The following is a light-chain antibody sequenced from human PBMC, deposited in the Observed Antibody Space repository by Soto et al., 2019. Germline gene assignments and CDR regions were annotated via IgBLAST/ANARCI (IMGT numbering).Light chain of an antibody. V-gene: IGKV1-39*01. CDR2: AAS. J-gene: IGKJ5*01. CDR1: QSISSW. CDR3: QQSYSTPIT. Sequence: DIHMTQSPSSLSASLGDRVTITFRASQSISSWLAWYQQKPGKAPRLLIYAASSLQSGVPSRFSGSGSGTDFTLTISSLQPEDFATYYCQQSYSTPITFGQGTRLEIK.